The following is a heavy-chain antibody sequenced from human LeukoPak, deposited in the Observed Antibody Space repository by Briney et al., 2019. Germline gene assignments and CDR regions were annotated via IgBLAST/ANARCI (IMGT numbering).Heavy chain of an antibody. CDR3: ARDARGSWYVAGAFDI. J-gene: IGHJ3*02. Sequence: GGSLRLSCAASGFTFSSYSMNWVRQAPGKGLEWVSYISSSSSTIYYADSVKGRFTISRDNAKNSLYLQMNSLRAEDTAVYYCARDARGSWYVAGAFDIWGQGTMVTVSS. CDR2: ISSSSSTI. CDR1: GFTFSSYS. D-gene: IGHD6-13*01. V-gene: IGHV3-48*01.